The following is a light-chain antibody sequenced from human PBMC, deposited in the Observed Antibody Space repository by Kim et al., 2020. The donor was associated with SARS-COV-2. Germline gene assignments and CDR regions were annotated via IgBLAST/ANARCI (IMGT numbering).Light chain of an antibody. CDR3: QQRSNWPPWT. V-gene: IGKV3-11*01. Sequence: SPGERATRSCRASQSVSSYLACYQQKPGQAPRLLIYDASNRATGIPARFSGSGSGTDFTLTISSLEPEDFAVYYCQQRSNWPPWTFGQGTKVDIK. J-gene: IGKJ1*01. CDR2: DAS. CDR1: QSVSSY.